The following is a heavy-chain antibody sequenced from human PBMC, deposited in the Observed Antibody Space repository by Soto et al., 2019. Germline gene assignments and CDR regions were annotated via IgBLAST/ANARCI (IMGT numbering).Heavy chain of an antibody. D-gene: IGHD6-6*01. CDR2: VNPYSGDT. CDR3: ARAPCDSSSSEGDDY. CDR1: GYAFVSYA. V-gene: IGHV1-18*01. Sequence: QVQLLQSGAEVKKPGASVKVSCKAPGYAFVSYAIIWVRQAPGQGLEWMGWVNPYSGDTNYAQKLQGRVFMTTDTDTSTAYMDLRSLRPDDTAVYYCARAPCDSSSSEGDDYWGQGTVVTVS. J-gene: IGHJ4*02.